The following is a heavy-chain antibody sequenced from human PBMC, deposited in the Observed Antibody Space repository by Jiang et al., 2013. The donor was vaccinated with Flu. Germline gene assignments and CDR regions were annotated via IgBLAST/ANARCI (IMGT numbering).Heavy chain of an antibody. CDR1: GYSLTNYA. CDR2: INGGNGNT. Sequence: SIRVSCKASGYSLTNYAMHWVRQAPGEGLEWVAWINGGNGNTKYSENFEGRVTVTRDTSANEVYMEMSSLRLEDTAVYYCTRHDYWGQGTLVTVSS. J-gene: IGHJ4*02. CDR3: TRHDY. V-gene: IGHV1-3*01.